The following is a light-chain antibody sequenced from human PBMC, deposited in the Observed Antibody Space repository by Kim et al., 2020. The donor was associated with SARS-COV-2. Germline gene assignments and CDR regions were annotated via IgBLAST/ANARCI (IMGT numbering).Light chain of an antibody. J-gene: IGKJ1*01. CDR2: KTS. Sequence: DIQVTQSPSTLSASVGDRVTITCRTNQDLRTWLAWYQQKPGTAPKLLIYKTSLLKSGVPSRFSGNGSMTDFALTISGLQPDDFATYYCHQYNSFPWTFGQGTKVEIK. CDR3: HQYNSFPWT. V-gene: IGKV1-5*03. CDR1: QDLRTW.